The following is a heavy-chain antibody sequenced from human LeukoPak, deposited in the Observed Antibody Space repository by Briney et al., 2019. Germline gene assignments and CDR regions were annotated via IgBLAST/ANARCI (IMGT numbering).Heavy chain of an antibody. J-gene: IGHJ4*02. CDR2: IYYSGST. CDR1: GHSISSSHYY. Sequence: SQTLALTCTVSGHSISSSHYYWAWIRQPPGKVLERIGRIYYSGSTYYTPSLKSRIAISMDTSKNQFSLKLSSVTAADTAVYYCASLNYDSVWGSYRPFDYWGQGTLVTVSS. V-gene: IGHV4-39*01. D-gene: IGHD3-16*02. CDR3: ASLNYDSVWGSYRPFDY.